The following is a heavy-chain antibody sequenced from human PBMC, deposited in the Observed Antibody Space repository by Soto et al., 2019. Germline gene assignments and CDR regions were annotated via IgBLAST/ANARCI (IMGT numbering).Heavy chain of an antibody. J-gene: IGHJ6*02. CDR1: GDSVSSNSAG. D-gene: IGHD3-10*01. CDR3: TGITWFRGMDV. CDR2: TYYKSKWNN. Sequence: SETLSLTCVISGDSVSSNSAGWNWTRQSPSRGLEWLGRTYYKSKWNNDYALSVKSRITINPDTSKNQFSLHLYSVTPEDTAVYYCTGITWFRGMDVWGQGTPVTVS. V-gene: IGHV6-1*01.